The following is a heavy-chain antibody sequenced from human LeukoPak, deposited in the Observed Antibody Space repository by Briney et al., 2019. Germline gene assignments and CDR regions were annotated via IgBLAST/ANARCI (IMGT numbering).Heavy chain of an antibody. CDR2: ISDRGDST. Sequence: GGSLRLSCAASGFTFTAYSMSWVRQAPGKGLEWVSTISDRGDSTYYADSVKGRSTISRDNSKDTVFLQLNSLRVEDTALYYCTKGTIELGVWGQGTTVTVSS. CDR3: TKGTIELGV. CDR1: GFTFTAYS. D-gene: IGHD4/OR15-4a*01. J-gene: IGHJ6*02. V-gene: IGHV3-23*01.